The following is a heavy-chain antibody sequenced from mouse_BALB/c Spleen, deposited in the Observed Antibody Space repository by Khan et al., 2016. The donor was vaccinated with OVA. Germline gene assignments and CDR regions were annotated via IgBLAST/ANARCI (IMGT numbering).Heavy chain of an antibody. D-gene: IGHD1-1*02. V-gene: IGHV5-6*01. Sequence: EVKLVESGGDLVKTGGSLKLSCAASGFTFSTYGMSWVRQTPDKRLEWVATISSGGHYTYYIDSVKGRFTISRDNAKSILYLQMTSLRSEDTAMYYWARLAYYYNSEGFAYWGQGTLVTVSA. CDR2: ISSGGHYT. CDR3: ARLAYYYNSEGFAY. CDR1: GFTFSTYG. J-gene: IGHJ3*01.